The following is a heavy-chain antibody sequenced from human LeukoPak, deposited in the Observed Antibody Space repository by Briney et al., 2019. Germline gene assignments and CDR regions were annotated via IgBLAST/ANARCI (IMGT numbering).Heavy chain of an antibody. J-gene: IGHJ4*02. D-gene: IGHD3-22*01. CDR1: RYTFTSYY. CDR2: INPSGGST. Sequence: ASAKVSCKASRYTFTSYYMHWVRQAPGQGLEWMGIINPSGGSTSYAQKFQGRVTMTRDTSTSTVYMELNSLRSEDTAVYYCARDRPGYYYDSSGSAHYFDYWGQGTLVIVSS. V-gene: IGHV1-46*01. CDR3: ARDRPGYYYDSSGSAHYFDY.